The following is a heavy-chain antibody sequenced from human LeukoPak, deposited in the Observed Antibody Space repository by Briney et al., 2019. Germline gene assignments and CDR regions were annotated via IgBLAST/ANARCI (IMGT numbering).Heavy chain of an antibody. V-gene: IGHV4-38-2*02. J-gene: IGHJ3*01. CDR2: IFHSGNS. D-gene: IGHD1-7*01. CDR1: GYSMSSGYY. CDR3: ARVGYNWNLWFDF. Sequence: TSETLSLTCTVSGYSMSSGYYWGWIRQPPGKGLQWIGSIFHSGNSYYNPSLKSRVTISVDTSKNQFSLKVNSVTAADTAVYYCARVGYNWNLWFDFWGQGTTVTVSS.